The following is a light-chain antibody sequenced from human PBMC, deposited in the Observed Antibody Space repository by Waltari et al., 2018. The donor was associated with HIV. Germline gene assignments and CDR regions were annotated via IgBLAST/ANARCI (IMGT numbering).Light chain of an antibody. CDR1: QSLLYSDGNTY. J-gene: IGKJ2*01. CDR2: KVS. Sequence: DVVMNQSPLSLPVTLGQPASISCSSSQSLLYSDGNTYLSWFQQRPGQSPRRLIYKVSNRDSVVPDRFSGSGSGTDFTLKISRVEAEDVGVYYCMQGTHWPRYTFGQGTKLEIK. CDR3: MQGTHWPRYT. V-gene: IGKV2-30*01.